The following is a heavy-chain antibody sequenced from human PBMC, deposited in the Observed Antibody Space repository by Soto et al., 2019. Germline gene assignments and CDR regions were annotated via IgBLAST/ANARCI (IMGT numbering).Heavy chain of an antibody. CDR1: GFTFSSYR. V-gene: IGHV3-48*02. D-gene: IGHD3-3*01. CDR2: ISSSSSTI. CDR3: ARGYYDFWSGYFGVDY. J-gene: IGHJ4*02. Sequence: GGSLRLSCAASGFTFSSYRMNWVRQAPGKGLEWVSYISSSSSTIYYADSVKGRFTISRDNAKNSLYLQMNSLRDEDTAVYYCARGYYDFWSGYFGVDYWGQGTRVIVSS.